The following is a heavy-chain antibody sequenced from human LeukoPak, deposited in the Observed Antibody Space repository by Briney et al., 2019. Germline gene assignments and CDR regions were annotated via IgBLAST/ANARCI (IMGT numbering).Heavy chain of an antibody. J-gene: IGHJ4*02. CDR2: IIATLDMS. Sequence: SVKVSCKASGGTFINLAISWVRQAPGQGLEWVGRIIATLDMSNYAQKFQGRVTVTADKSTNTAYMELSSLRSDDTAVYYCARVKIAARQSISDAYDYWGQGTLVTVSS. V-gene: IGHV1-69*04. D-gene: IGHD6-6*01. CDR1: GGTFINLA. CDR3: ARVKIAARQSISDAYDY.